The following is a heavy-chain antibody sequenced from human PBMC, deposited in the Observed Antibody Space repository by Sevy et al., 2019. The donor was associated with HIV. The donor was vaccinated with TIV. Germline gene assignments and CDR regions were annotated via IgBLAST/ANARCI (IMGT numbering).Heavy chain of an antibody. J-gene: IGHJ6*02. CDR3: ARDGEYSSHYYYYGMDV. CDR2: INAGNGNT. Sequence: ASVKVSCKASGYTFTSYAMHWVRQAPGQRLEWMGWINAGNGNTKYSQKFQGRVTITRDTSASTAYMELSSLRPEDTAVYYCARDGEYSSHYYYYGMDVWGQGTTVTVSS. V-gene: IGHV1-3*01. CDR1: GYTFTSYA. D-gene: IGHD3-10*01.